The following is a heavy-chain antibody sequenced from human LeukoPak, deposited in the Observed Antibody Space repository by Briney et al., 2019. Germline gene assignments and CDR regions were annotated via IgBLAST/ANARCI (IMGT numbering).Heavy chain of an antibody. Sequence: GGSLRLSCAASKFAFSSYAMSWVRQAPGKGLEWVGRVKSKTDSGTIDYAAPVKGRFTISRDDSENTLYLQMNSLKIDDTAVYYCTTKRVGAPAFDYWGQGALVTVSS. CDR2: VKSKTDSGTI. D-gene: IGHD1-26*01. V-gene: IGHV3-15*01. J-gene: IGHJ4*02. CDR1: KFAFSSYA. CDR3: TTKRVGAPAFDY.